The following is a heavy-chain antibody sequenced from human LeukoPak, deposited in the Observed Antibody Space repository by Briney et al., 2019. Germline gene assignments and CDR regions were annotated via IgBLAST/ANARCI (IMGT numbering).Heavy chain of an antibody. Sequence: GGSLRRSCEASGFQFGDYGMSWVRQGPGKGLEWVCGITWNGERDGYAEGVRRRSSISPDNAKTSLYVQMNSLRADDTAFYFCARHWRSAYSIDSWGQGTLVTVSS. CDR1: GFQFGDYG. CDR3: ARHWRSAYSIDS. V-gene: IGHV3-20*04. J-gene: IGHJ4*02. D-gene: IGHD3-22*01. CDR2: ITWNGERD.